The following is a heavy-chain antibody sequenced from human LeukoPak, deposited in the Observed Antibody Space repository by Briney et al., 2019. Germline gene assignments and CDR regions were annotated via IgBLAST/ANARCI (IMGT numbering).Heavy chain of an antibody. D-gene: IGHD3-3*01. J-gene: IGHJ6*02. CDR1: GGTFSSYA. CDR2: IIPIFGTA. CDR3: ARQASITIFDEYYYYGMDV. V-gene: IGHV1-69*13. Sequence: GASVKVSCKASGGTFSSYAISWVRQAPGQGLEWMGGIIPIFGTANYAQKFQGRATITADESTSTAYMELSSLRSEDTAVYYCARQASITIFDEYYYYGMDVWGQGTTVTVSS.